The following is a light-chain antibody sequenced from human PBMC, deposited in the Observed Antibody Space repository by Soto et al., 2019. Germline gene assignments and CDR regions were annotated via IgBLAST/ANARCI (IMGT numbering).Light chain of an antibody. J-gene: IGKJ1*01. CDR2: DAS. Sequence: DIEMTQSPSTLSASVGDRATITCRASQSISSWLAWYQQKPGKAPKLLIYDASSLESGVASRFSGSGSGTEFTITISSLQPDDFATYYCQQYNSYWTFGQGTKVDI. CDR3: QQYNSYWT. V-gene: IGKV1-5*01. CDR1: QSISSW.